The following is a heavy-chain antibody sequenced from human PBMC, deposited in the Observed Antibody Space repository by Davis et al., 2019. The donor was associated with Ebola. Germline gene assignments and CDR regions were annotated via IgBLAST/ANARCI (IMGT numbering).Heavy chain of an antibody. CDR1: GGTFSSYA. D-gene: IGHD1-26*01. CDR3: ARDTGSYPFDY. Sequence: SVKVSCKASGGTFSSYAISWVRQAPGQGLEWMGGIIPIFGTANYAQKFQGRVTITADKSTSTAYMELRSLRSDDTAVYYCARDTGSYPFDYWGQGTLVTVSS. J-gene: IGHJ4*02. V-gene: IGHV1-69*06. CDR2: IIPIFGTA.